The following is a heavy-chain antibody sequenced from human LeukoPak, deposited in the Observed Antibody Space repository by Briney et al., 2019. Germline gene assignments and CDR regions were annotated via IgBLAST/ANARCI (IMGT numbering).Heavy chain of an antibody. D-gene: IGHD1-26*01. CDR1: GFTFRSYY. CDR2: INYDGSEN. Sequence: GETLRLSCAASGFTFRSYYMSWVRQPPGKGLEWVASINYDGSENYYVASMKGRFTVSRDNAKNSLYLQMNSLGVEETVMYYGARDAGRAGDAFDIWGQGTMVTVSS. J-gene: IGHJ3*02. CDR3: ARDAGRAGDAFDI. V-gene: IGHV3-7*03.